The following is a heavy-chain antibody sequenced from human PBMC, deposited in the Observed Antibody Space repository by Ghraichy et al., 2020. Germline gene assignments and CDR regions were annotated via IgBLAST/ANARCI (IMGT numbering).Heavy chain of an antibody. J-gene: IGHJ4*02. CDR1: GGSISSYY. D-gene: IGHD3-10*01. Sequence: SETLSLTCTVSGGSISSYYWSWIRQPPGKGLEWIGYIYYSGSTNYNPSLKSRVTISVDTSKNQFSLKLSSVTAADTAVYYCARARRVMVQGVIPDYWGQGTLVTVSS. CDR2: IYYSGST. V-gene: IGHV4-59*01. CDR3: ARARRVMVQGVIPDY.